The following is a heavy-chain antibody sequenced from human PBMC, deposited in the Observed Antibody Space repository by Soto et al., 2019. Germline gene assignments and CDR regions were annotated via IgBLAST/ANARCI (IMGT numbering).Heavy chain of an antibody. CDR3: AREQGYCSGGSCSRSRRLYYYGMDV. D-gene: IGHD2-15*01. V-gene: IGHV1-69*08. CDR2: IIPILGIA. CDR1: GGTFSSYT. Sequence: QVQLVQSGAEVKKPGSSVKVSCKASGGTFSSYTISWVRQAPGQGLEWMGRIIPILGIANYAQKFQGRVTITADKSTSTAYMELSSLRSEDTAVYYCAREQGYCSGGSCSRSRRLYYYGMDVWGQGTTVTVSS. J-gene: IGHJ6*02.